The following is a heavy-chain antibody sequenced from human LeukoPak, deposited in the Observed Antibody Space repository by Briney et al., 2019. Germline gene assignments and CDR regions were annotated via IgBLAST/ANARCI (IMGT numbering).Heavy chain of an antibody. D-gene: IGHD3-10*01. V-gene: IGHV3-48*03. CDR2: ISSSGSTI. CDR1: GFTFSSYE. CDR3: ARGRAYYYGSGSPELDY. Sequence: GGSLRLSCAASGFTFSSYEMNWVRQAPGKGLEWVSYISSSGSTIYYADSVKGRFAISRDNAKNSLYLQMNSLRAEDTAVYYCARGRAYYYGSGSPELDYRGQGTLVTVSS. J-gene: IGHJ4*02.